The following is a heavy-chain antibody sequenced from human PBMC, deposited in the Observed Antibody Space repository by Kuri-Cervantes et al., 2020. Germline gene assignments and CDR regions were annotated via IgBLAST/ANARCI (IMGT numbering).Heavy chain of an antibody. J-gene: IGHJ2*01. CDR2: IIPMFGRP. V-gene: IGHV1-69*05. Sequence: SVKVSCKASGGTFSSYAISWVRQAPGQGLEWMGGIIPMFGRPNYAQKFLGRVSITTDASTTTAYMELSSLKSADTAVYYCARSTTEHNWYFDLWGHGTLVTVSS. CDR1: GGTFSSYA. D-gene: IGHD1-1*01. CDR3: ARSTTEHNWYFDL.